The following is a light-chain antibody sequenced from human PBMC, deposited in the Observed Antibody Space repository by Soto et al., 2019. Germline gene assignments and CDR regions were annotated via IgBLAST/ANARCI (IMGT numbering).Light chain of an antibody. CDR1: QSVLYSSNNRNY. CDR3: QQYYTTPFT. J-gene: IGKJ3*01. CDR2: WAS. V-gene: IGKV4-1*01. Sequence: DIVMTQSPDSLAVSLGERATINCKSSQSVLYSSNNRNYLAWYWQKPGQPPKLLVYWASTRESGVPDRFSGSGSGTDFTLTISSLQAEDVAVYYCQQYYTTPFTFGPGTKVDIK.